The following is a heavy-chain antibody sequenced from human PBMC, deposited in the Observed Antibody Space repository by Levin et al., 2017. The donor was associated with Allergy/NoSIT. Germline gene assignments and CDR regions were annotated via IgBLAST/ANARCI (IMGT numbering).Heavy chain of an antibody. J-gene: IGHJ3*02. CDR3: ARALGTVFGVVIGAFDI. D-gene: IGHD3-3*01. V-gene: IGHV1-3*01. CDR2: INADNGTT. Sequence: GASVKVSCKASGYTFTYYTMHWLRQAPGQRLEWMGWINADNGTTQYSQKFQGRVTITRDTSASTTYMELRSLRPEDSAVYYCARALGTVFGVVIGAFDIWGHGTMVTVSS. CDR1: GYTFTYYT.